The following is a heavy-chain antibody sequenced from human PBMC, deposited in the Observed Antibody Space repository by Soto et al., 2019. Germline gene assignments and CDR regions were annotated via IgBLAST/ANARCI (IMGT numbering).Heavy chain of an antibody. J-gene: IGHJ6*02. Sequence: PGGSLRLSCAASGFTFSSYEMNWVRQAPGKGLEWVSYISSSGSTIYYADSVKGRFTISGDNAKNSLYLQMNSLRAEDTAVYYCAHEDIAAAGTYGMDVWGQGTTVTVSS. D-gene: IGHD6-13*01. CDR2: ISSSGSTI. V-gene: IGHV3-48*03. CDR1: GFTFSSYE. CDR3: AHEDIAAAGTYGMDV.